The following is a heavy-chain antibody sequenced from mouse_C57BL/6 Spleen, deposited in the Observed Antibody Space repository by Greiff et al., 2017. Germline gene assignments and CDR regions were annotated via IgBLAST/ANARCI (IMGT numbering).Heavy chain of an antibody. D-gene: IGHD2-4*01. V-gene: IGHV5-16*01. CDR2: SNYDGSST. CDR1: GFTFSDYY. CDR3: ARGGLRRTNWYFDV. Sequence: EVHLVESEGGLVQPGSSMKLSCTASGFTFSDYYMAWVRQVPEKGLEWVANSNYDGSSTYYLDSLKSRFIISRDNAKNILYLQMSSLKSEDTATYYCARGGLRRTNWYFDVWGTGTTVTVSS. J-gene: IGHJ1*03.